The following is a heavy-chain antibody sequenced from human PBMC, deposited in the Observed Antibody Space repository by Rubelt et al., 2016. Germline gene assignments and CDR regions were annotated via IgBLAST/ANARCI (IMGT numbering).Heavy chain of an antibody. CDR1: GYTFTGYY. Sequence: QVQLVQSGAEVKKPGASVKVSCKASGYTFTGYYMHWVRQAPGQGLEWMGWINPNSGGTNYAQRLQGRVTMTTDTSTSTAYMELRSLRSDDTAVYYCARDPLPVRGVIMTPTHWGQGTLVTVSS. V-gene: IGHV1-2*02. CDR3: ARDPLPVRGVIMTPTH. D-gene: IGHD3-10*01. CDR2: INPNSGGT. J-gene: IGHJ4*02.